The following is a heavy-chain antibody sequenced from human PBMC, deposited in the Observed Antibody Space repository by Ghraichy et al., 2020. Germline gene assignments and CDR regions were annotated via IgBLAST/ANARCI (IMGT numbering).Heavy chain of an antibody. V-gene: IGHV1-45*02. D-gene: IGHD3-3*01. CDR1: GYTFTYRY. CDR2: ITPFNGNT. J-gene: IGHJ4*02. Sequence: SVKVSCKASGYTFTYRYLHWVRQAPGQALEWMGWITPFNGNTNYAQKFQDRVTITRDRSMSTAYMELSSLRSEDTAMYYCARSIPTRGDFWNWGQGTLVTVSS. CDR3: ARSIPTRGDFWN.